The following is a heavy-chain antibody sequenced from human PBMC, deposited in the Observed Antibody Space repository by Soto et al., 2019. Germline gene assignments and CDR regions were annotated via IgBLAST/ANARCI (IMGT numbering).Heavy chain of an antibody. CDR1: GYTFSSYG. D-gene: IGHD3-10*01. Sequence: QVQLAQSGAEVKKPGASVNVSCKASGYTFSSYGISWVRQAPGQGLEWMGWISTYNGKTKYAQKVQGRVTMTTDASTNTVYMELRSLRSDDTAVYYCASKYGSGSYGWFDPWGQGTLVTVSS. CDR2: ISTYNGKT. CDR3: ASKYGSGSYGWFDP. J-gene: IGHJ5*02. V-gene: IGHV1-18*01.